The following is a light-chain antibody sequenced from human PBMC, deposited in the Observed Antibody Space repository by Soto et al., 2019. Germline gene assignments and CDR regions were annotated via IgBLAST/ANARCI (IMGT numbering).Light chain of an antibody. CDR1: RGGTASNS. CDR3: QSYDSNTVV. V-gene: IGLV6-57*04. Sequence: NFMLTQPHSVSESPGKTVIISCTRSRGGTASNSVQWYQQRPGSAPSTVIYEDNQRPSGVPDRFSGSTDGSSNSASLTISGLQPEDEADYYCQSYDSNTVVFGGGTKVTVL. CDR2: EDN. J-gene: IGLJ2*01.